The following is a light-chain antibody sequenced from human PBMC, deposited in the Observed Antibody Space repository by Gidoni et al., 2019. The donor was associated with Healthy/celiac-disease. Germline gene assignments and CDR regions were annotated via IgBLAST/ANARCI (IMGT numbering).Light chain of an antibody. Sequence: DLQMTQSPSSLSASVGDRVHITCQASQDISNYLNWYQQKPGKAPKLLIYDASNLETGVPSRFSGSGSGTDFTFTISSLQPEDIATYYCQQYDNLPLTFGGGTKVEIK. V-gene: IGKV1-33*01. CDR1: QDISNY. CDR2: DAS. J-gene: IGKJ4*01. CDR3: QQYDNLPLT.